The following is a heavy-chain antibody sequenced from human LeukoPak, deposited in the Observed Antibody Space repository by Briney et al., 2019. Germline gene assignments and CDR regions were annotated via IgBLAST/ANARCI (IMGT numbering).Heavy chain of an antibody. J-gene: IGHJ5*02. D-gene: IGHD3-3*01. CDR2: INPNSGGT. CDR3: ARDFKGPVVGYYPSVWFDP. Sequence: GASVKVSCKASGYTFTDYYMHWVRQAPGQGLEWMGWINPNSGGTNYAQKFQGRVTMARDTSISTAYMELSRLRSDDTAVYYCARDFKGPVVGYYPSVWFDPWGQGTLVTVSS. V-gene: IGHV1-2*02. CDR1: GYTFTDYY.